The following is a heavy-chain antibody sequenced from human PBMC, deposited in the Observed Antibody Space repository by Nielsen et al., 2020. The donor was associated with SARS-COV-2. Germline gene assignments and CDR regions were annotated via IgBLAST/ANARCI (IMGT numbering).Heavy chain of an antibody. J-gene: IGHJ4*02. CDR2: IKQDGSEK. CDR1: GFTFSSYW. CDR3: ASLYSSSWYFDY. D-gene: IGHD6-13*01. Sequence: GALKISCAASGFTFSSYWMSWVRQAPGKGLEWVANIKQDGSEKYYVDSVKGRFTISRDNAKNSLYLQMNSLRAEDTAVYYCASLYSSSWYFDYWGQGTLVTVSS. V-gene: IGHV3-7*01.